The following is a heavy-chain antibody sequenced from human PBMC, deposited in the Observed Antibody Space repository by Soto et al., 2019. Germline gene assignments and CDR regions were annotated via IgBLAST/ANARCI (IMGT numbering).Heavy chain of an antibody. Sequence: QVQLVQSGAEVKKPGSSVKVSCKASGGTFSSYAISWVRQAPGQGLEWMGGIIPTLGTANYAQKFQGRATITADESTSTAYMELSSLRSEDRAVYYCARHVPAAGYYYGMDVWGQGTTVTVSS. D-gene: IGHD2-2*01. J-gene: IGHJ6*02. CDR1: GGTFSSYA. CDR3: ARHVPAAGYYYGMDV. CDR2: IIPTLGTA. V-gene: IGHV1-69*12.